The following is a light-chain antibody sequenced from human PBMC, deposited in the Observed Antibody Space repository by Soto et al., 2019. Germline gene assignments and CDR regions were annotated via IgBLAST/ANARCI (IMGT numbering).Light chain of an antibody. CDR3: SSYTSRSTVV. V-gene: IGLV2-14*01. CDR2: DVS. CDR1: SSDVGGYHY. J-gene: IGLJ2*01. Sequence: QSALTQPASVSGSPGQSITISCTGTSSDVGGYHYVSWYQQHPGKAPKLMIYDVSNRPSGVSNRFSGSKSGNTASLTISGLQAEDEADYYCSSYTSRSTVVFGGGTKLTVL.